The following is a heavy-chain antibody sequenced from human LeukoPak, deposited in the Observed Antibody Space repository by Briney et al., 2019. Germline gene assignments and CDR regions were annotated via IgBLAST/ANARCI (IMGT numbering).Heavy chain of an antibody. CDR2: NSAYNDHP. V-gene: IGHV1-18*01. CDR1: GNIFPKYA. D-gene: IGHD3-10*01. J-gene: IGHJ4*02. CDR3: AREDGGHGSGRAYDY. Sequence: ASVKVSCKASGNIFPKYAITWVRQAPGQGLEWMGWNSAYNDHPYYAQKVQGRISMTTDTSTSTAYMDLRSLRSDDTAVYYCAREDGGHGSGRAYDYWGQGTLVTVSS.